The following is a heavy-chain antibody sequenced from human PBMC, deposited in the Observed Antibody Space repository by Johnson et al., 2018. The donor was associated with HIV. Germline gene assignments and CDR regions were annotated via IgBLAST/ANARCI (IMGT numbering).Heavy chain of an antibody. CDR2: INWNGGST. CDR3: ARELDGSGYHPAEAAFDI. D-gene: IGHD3-22*01. CDR1: GFTFDDYG. V-gene: IGHV3-20*04. Sequence: MLLVESGGSVVRPGGSLRLSCAASGFTFDDYGMSWVRQGSGKGLEWVSGINWNGGSTGYADSVKGRFTISRDNSNNTLYVEMNSLRAEDTAVYYCARELDGSGYHPAEAAFDIWGQGTLVTVSS. J-gene: IGHJ3*02.